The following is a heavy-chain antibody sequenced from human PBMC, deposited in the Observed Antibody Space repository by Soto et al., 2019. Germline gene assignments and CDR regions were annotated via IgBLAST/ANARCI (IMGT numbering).Heavy chain of an antibody. J-gene: IGHJ5*01. D-gene: IGHD6-6*01. Sequence: QITLKESGPTLVKPTQTLTLTCAFSGFSLNTGEGAVGWLRQPPGKALEWLAIVYAYDTVHYSPPLKSRLTITKDTSKNKVFLTMTNIDPVDTATYYFAPILSVASRCWFDPWGQGILVTVSS. CDR1: GFSLNTGEGA. CDR3: APILSVASRCWFDP. CDR2: VYAYDTV. V-gene: IGHV2-5*01.